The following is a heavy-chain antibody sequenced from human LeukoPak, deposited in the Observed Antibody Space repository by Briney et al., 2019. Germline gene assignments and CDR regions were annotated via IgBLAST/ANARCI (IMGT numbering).Heavy chain of an antibody. D-gene: IGHD3-10*01. CDR2: NNPNSGGT. CDR1: GYTFTGYY. J-gene: IGHJ4*02. CDR3: ARRARYYGSGSYFGY. V-gene: IGHV1-2*02. Sequence: ASVKVSCKASGYTFTGYYMHWVRQAPGQGLEWMGWNNPNSGGTNYAQKFQGRVTITRDTSISTAYMELSRLRSDDTAVYYCARRARYYGSGSYFGYWGQGTLVTVSS.